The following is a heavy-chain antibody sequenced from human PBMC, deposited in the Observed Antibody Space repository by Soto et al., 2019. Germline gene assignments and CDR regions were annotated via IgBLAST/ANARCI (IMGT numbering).Heavy chain of an antibody. CDR3: SHSPGSPIQLHVVDAFDF. J-gene: IGHJ3*01. Sequence: QITLKESGPTLVKPTQTLTLTCTFSGFSLSTSGVGVGWIRQPPGKALEWLALIYWDDDKRYSPSLKSRITITKDTTKTHVVLTMTNMDPVDTATYACSHSPGSPIQLHVVDAFDFWGQGTMVTVSS. V-gene: IGHV2-5*02. CDR2: IYWDDDK. D-gene: IGHD1-1*01. CDR1: GFSLSTSGVG.